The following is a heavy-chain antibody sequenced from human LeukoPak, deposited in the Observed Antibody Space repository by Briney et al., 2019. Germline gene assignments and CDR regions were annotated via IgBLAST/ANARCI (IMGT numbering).Heavy chain of an antibody. J-gene: IGHJ4*02. CDR3: AKDLYDYGDLPTDSLGY. Sequence: PGGSLRLSCTVSGFTVSGNSMSWVRQAPGKGLEWVAVISYDGSNKYYADSVKGRFTISRDNSKNTLYLQMNSLRAEDTAVYYCAKDLYDYGDLPTDSLGYWGQGTLVTVSS. D-gene: IGHD4-17*01. CDR2: ISYDGSNK. CDR1: GFTVSGNS. V-gene: IGHV3-30*18.